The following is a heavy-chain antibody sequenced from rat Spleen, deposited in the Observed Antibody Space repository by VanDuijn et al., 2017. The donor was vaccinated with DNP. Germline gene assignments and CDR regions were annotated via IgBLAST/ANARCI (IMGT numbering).Heavy chain of an antibody. CDR1: GYTFTSHF. J-gene: IGHJ4*01. D-gene: IGHD1-11*01. V-gene: IGHV1-28*01. CDR2: IYPGNGDT. Sequence: QIQLQQSGAELVKPGSSVQISCKASGYTFTSHFLHWIKQQSGNGLEWIGWIYPGNGDTEYNLKFNGKATLTADKSSRPAYMHLSSLTSEDSAVYFCARLEGGDAWGQGTSVTVSS. CDR3: ARLEGGDA.